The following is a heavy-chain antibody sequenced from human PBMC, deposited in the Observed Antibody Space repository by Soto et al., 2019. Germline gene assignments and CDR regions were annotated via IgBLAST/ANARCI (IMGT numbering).Heavy chain of an antibody. J-gene: IGHJ5*01. CDR3: ARRERYYGSPGCFDP. CDR2: VYYNENT. Sequence: SETLSLTCSVSGASINNFAYYWGWICQPPGKGLEWIGTVYYNENTYYNPSLRSRVAISVDTAKNQFSLNLRSVTAADTAVYFCARRERYYGSPGCFDPWGQRTLVTVSS. CDR1: GASINNFAYY. V-gene: IGHV4-39*01. D-gene: IGHD3-10*01.